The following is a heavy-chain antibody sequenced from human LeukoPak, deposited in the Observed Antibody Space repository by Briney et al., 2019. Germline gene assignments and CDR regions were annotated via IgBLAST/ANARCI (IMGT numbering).Heavy chain of an antibody. V-gene: IGHV3-30-3*01. J-gene: IGHJ4*02. CDR1: GFTFSSYT. CDR2: ISYDGSNK. D-gene: IGHD6-19*01. Sequence: GGSLRLSCAASGFTFSSYTMNWVRQAPGEGLDGVAVISYDGSNKYYADSVKGRFTISRDNSKNSLYLQMNSLRAEDTALYYCARDRAGWQPFEYWGQGTLVTVSS. CDR3: ARDRAGWQPFEY.